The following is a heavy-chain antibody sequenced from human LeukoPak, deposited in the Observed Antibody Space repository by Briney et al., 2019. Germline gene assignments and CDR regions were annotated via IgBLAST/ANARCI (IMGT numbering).Heavy chain of an antibody. Sequence: PSETLSLTCTVSGGSISSSSYYWGWIRQPPGKGLEWIGSIYYSGSTYYNPSLKSRVTISVDTSKNQFSLKLSSVTAADTAVYYCARPYYYGSGSYSRKGAADDYWGQGTLVTVSS. D-gene: IGHD3-10*01. J-gene: IGHJ4*02. CDR2: IYYSGST. V-gene: IGHV4-39*01. CDR3: ARPYYYGSGSYSRKGAADDY. CDR1: GGSISSSSYY.